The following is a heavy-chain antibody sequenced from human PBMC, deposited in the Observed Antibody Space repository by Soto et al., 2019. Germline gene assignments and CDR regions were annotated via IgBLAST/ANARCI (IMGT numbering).Heavy chain of an antibody. V-gene: IGHV3-23*01. Sequence: GGSLRLSCAASGFTFSSYAMSWVRQAPGKGLEWVSAISGSGGNTYYADSGKGRFTISRDNSKNTLYLQMNSLRAEDTAVYYCAKDSSAFIAVAGLNWFDPWGQGT. D-gene: IGHD6-19*01. CDR2: ISGSGGNT. J-gene: IGHJ5*02. CDR1: GFTFSSYA. CDR3: AKDSSAFIAVAGLNWFDP.